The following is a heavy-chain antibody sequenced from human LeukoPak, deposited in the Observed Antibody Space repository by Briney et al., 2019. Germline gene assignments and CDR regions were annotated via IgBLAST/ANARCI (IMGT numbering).Heavy chain of an antibody. CDR2: IKSKTDGGTT. J-gene: IGHJ4*02. V-gene: IGHV3-15*01. Sequence: GGSLRLSCAASGFTFSNAWMSWVRQVPGKGLEWVGRIKSKTDGGTTDYAAPVKGRFTISRDDSKNTLYLQMNSLKTEDTAVYYCTTDGGDYYGSGSYFASYYWGQGTLVTVSS. D-gene: IGHD3-10*01. CDR1: GFTFSNAW. CDR3: TTDGGDYYGSGSYFASYY.